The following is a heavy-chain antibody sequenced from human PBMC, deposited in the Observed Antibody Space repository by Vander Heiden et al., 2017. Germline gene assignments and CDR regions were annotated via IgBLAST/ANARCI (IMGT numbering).Heavy chain of an antibody. Sequence: QVQLVQSGAEGKKPGASVKVSCKASGYTFSGNYVNWVRQAPGQGLEWMGWINPNSGGTNYAQRFQGRVTMTRDTSISTVYMELSRLRSDDTAVYYCTRDHVGYCSGASCSLNWLDPWGQGTLVTVSP. CDR2: INPNSGGT. J-gene: IGHJ5*02. D-gene: IGHD2-15*01. V-gene: IGHV1-2*02. CDR3: TRDHVGYCSGASCSLNWLDP. CDR1: GYTFSGNY.